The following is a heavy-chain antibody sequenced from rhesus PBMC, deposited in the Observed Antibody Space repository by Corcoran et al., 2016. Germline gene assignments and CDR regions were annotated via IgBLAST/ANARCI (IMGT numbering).Heavy chain of an antibody. V-gene: IGHV4-169*01. D-gene: IGHD6-37*01. J-gene: IGHJ4*01. CDR2: LYGSGSST. CDR1: GGSISSSY. Sequence: QLQLQESGPGLVKPSETLSGTCAVSGGSISSSYRSWISQSPGKGLEWIGYLYGSGSSTNYNPSLKSRVTISTDTTKNQFSLKLSSVTAADTAVYYCARTSSGGWSYDYWGQGVLVTVSS. CDR3: ARTSSGGWSYDY.